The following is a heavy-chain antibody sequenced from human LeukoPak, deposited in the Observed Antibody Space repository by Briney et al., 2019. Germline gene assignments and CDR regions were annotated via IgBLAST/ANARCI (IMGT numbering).Heavy chain of an antibody. V-gene: IGHV4-39*01. Sequence: SGTLSLTCTVSGGSISSSSYYWGWIRQPPGKGLEWIGSIYYSGSTYYNPSLKSRVTISVDTSKNQFSLKLSSVTAADTAVYYCARSLWYSGYMWGQGTLVTVSS. D-gene: IGHD1-26*01. CDR3: ARSLWYSGYM. CDR2: IYYSGST. CDR1: GGSISSSSYY. J-gene: IGHJ4*02.